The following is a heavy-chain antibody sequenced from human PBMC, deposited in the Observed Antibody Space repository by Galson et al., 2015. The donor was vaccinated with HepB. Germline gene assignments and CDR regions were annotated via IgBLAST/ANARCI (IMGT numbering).Heavy chain of an antibody. CDR2: IYYSGST. D-gene: IGHD3-10*01. CDR3: ARVPGLFAWLDY. V-gene: IGHV4-31*03. Sequence: TLSLTCSVSGGSISSGGYYWSWIRQHPGKGLEWIAYIYYSGSTYYNPSLKSRVTISVDTSKNQFSLKLNSVTAADTAVYYCARVPGLFAWLDYWGQGTPVTVSS. J-gene: IGHJ4*02. CDR1: GGSISSGGYY.